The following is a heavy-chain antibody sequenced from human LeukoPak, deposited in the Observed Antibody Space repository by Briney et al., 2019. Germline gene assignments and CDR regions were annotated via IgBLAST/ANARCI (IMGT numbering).Heavy chain of an antibody. CDR1: SGSISGYY. CDR3: ARHYYYYMDV. Sequence: ETLTLTCTVSSGSISGYYWSWLRQAAGRGLEWIGRIYTTESTNYNPSLKSRVTMSVDPSKNQFSLMLSSVTAADTAVYYCARHYYYYMDVWGKGTTVTVSS. J-gene: IGHJ6*03. V-gene: IGHV4-4*07. CDR2: IYTTEST.